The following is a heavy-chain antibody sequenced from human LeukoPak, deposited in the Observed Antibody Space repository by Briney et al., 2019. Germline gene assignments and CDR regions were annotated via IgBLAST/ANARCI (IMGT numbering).Heavy chain of an antibody. Sequence: GGSLRLSCAASGFTFSSYGMHWVRQAPGKGLEWVAVIWYDGSNKYYADSVKGRFTISRDNSKNTLYLQMNSLRAEDTAVYYCARDKADSSGYSPYGMDVWGQGTTVTVSS. J-gene: IGHJ6*02. CDR3: ARDKADSSGYSPYGMDV. V-gene: IGHV3-33*08. D-gene: IGHD3-22*01. CDR2: IWYDGSNK. CDR1: GFTFSSYG.